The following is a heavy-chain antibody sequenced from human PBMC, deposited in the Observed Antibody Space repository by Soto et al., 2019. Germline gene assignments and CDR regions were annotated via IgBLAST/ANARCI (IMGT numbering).Heavy chain of an antibody. D-gene: IGHD1-20*01. CDR1: GGTFSSYA. CDR2: IIPIFGTA. V-gene: IGHV1-69*13. Sequence: SVKVSCKASGGTFSSYAISWVRQAPGQGLEWMGGIIPIFGTANYAQKFQGRVTITADESTSTAYMELSSLRSEDTAVYYCARVTISGSPYYYYGMDVWCQGTTGTVSS. CDR3: ARVTISGSPYYYYGMDV. J-gene: IGHJ6*02.